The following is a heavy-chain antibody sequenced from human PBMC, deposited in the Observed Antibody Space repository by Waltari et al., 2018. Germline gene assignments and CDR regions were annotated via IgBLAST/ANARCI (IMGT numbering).Heavy chain of an antibody. Sequence: QVQLVESGGGVVQPGGSLKLSCTASGFTFRNFGMHWVRQAPGKGLEWVAFIQYSGKNKYYLDSVKGRFTISRDNSQNTLYLQMDSLRPEDAAMYYCAKASDRRGFDYWGQGTLVTVSS. D-gene: IGHD3-10*01. J-gene: IGHJ4*02. CDR2: IQYSGKNK. V-gene: IGHV3-30*02. CDR3: AKASDRRGFDY. CDR1: GFTFRNFG.